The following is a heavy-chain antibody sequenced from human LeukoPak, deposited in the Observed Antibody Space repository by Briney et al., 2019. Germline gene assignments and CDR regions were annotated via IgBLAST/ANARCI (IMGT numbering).Heavy chain of an antibody. CDR1: GYSISSGYY. Sequence: SETLSLTCTVSGYSISSGYYWAWLRQSPGKGLEWIGNVYHDGRTYYNPSLKSRVTISVDTSKNQFSLKLSSVTAADTAVYYCARSLIGPYDYWGQGTLVTVSS. CDR3: ARSLIGPYDY. CDR2: VYHDGRT. J-gene: IGHJ4*02. V-gene: IGHV4-38-2*02. D-gene: IGHD2-8*01.